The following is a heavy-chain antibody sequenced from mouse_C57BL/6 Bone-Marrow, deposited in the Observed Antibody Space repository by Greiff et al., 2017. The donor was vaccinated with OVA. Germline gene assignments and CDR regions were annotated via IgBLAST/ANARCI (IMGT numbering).Heavy chain of an antibody. CDR2: INPGSGGT. V-gene: IGHV1-54*01. Sequence: VQLQQSGAELVRPGTSVKVSCKASGYAFTNYLIEWVKQRPGQGLEWIGVINPGSGGTTYNEKFKGKATLTADKSSSTAYMQLISRTSEDSAVYYCARWRAYWGQGTLVTVSA. CDR3: ARWRAY. J-gene: IGHJ3*01. CDR1: GYAFTNYL.